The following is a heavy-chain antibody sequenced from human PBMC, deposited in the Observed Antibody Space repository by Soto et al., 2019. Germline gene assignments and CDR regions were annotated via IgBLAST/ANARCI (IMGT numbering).Heavy chain of an antibody. CDR2: MTSDGSTT. J-gene: IGHJ4*02. Sequence: GGSLSLSCAASGFHFGSSWMHWVRHAPGKGLQWVSRMTSDGSTTDYADSVKGRFTVSRDNGKYTLYLQMNSLRAEDTAVYYCATAEVDYWGPGTLVTVSS. CDR3: ATAEVDY. V-gene: IGHV3-74*01. CDR1: GFHFGSSW.